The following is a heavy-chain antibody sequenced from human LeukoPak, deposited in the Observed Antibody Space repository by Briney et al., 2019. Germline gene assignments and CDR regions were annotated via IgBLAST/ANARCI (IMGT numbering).Heavy chain of an antibody. V-gene: IGHV4-4*07. Sequence: TSETLSLTCTVSGDSISAYYWSWIRQPAGKGLEWIGRIYISGSTNYNPSLKSRVTMSVDTSKDQFSLKLNSVTAADTAVYYCARATAFFDIWGQGTMVTVSS. CDR2: IYISGST. CDR1: GDSISAYY. CDR3: ARATAFFDI. J-gene: IGHJ3*02.